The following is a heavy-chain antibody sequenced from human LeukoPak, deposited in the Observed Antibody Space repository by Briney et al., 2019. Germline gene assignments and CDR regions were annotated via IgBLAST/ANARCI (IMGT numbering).Heavy chain of an antibody. J-gene: IGHJ4*02. D-gene: IGHD3-22*01. CDR1: GYTFTSYG. CDR2: ISAYNGNT. CDR3: ARAVDTSQYYYDSSGSVDY. Sequence: VSVKVSCKASGYTFTSYGISWVRQAPGQGLEWMGWISAYNGNTNYAQKLQGRVTMTTDTSTSTAYMELRSLRSDDTAVYYCARAVDTSQYYYDSSGSVDYWGQGTLVTVSS. V-gene: IGHV1-18*01.